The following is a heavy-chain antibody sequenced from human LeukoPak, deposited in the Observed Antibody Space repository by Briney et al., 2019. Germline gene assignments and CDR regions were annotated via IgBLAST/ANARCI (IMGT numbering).Heavy chain of an antibody. CDR2: ISSSSTSI. Sequence: GGSLRLSCTASGFTFSRYNMNWVRQAPGKGLEWVSYISSSSTSIYYADSLKGRFTISRDNAKNSLYLQMNSLRAEDTAVYYCARGENSGRGAFDIWGQGTMVTVSS. CDR1: GFTFSRYN. V-gene: IGHV3-48*01. J-gene: IGHJ3*02. CDR3: ARGENSGRGAFDI. D-gene: IGHD1-26*01.